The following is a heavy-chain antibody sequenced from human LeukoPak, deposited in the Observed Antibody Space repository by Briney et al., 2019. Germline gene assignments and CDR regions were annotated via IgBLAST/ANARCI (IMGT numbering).Heavy chain of an antibody. J-gene: IGHJ6*02. V-gene: IGHV1-8*01. CDR3: ARGPVAAAGPYYNGMDV. D-gene: IGHD6-13*01. CDR1: GYTFTSYD. Sequence: GASVKVSCKASGYTFTSYDINWVRQATGQGLEWMGWMNPNSGNTGYAQKFQGRVTMTRNTSISTAYMELSSLRSEDTAVYYCARGPVAAAGPYYNGMDVWGQGTTATVS. CDR2: MNPNSGNT.